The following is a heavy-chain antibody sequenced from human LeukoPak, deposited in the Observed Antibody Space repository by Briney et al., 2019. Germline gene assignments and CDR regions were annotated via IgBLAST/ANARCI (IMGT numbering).Heavy chain of an antibody. CDR2: LHANGDEK. J-gene: IGHJ4*02. CDR1: GFSLSGYW. D-gene: IGHD5-12*01. V-gene: IGHV3-7*01. CDR3: ARGGYSFDY. Sequence: GGSLGLSCAASGFSLSGYWMSWVRQAPGKGLEWVARLHANGDEKNFVGSVQGRFTVSRDNAKNSLYLQMNSLRVEDTAVYYCARGGYSFDYLGQGTLVTVSS.